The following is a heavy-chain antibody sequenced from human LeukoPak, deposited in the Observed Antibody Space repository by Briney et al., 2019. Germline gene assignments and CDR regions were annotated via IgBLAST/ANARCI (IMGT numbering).Heavy chain of an antibody. D-gene: IGHD1-26*01. V-gene: IGHV3-30*18. J-gene: IGHJ4*02. CDR1: RHAFSNYG. CDR2: ISYDAGNK. CDR3: ANGRVGGTDTEFDY. Sequence: GGSLRLSCAASRHAFSNYGMHWVRQAPGKGLEWVAGISYDAGNKYYADSVKGRFTISRDNPKNTMYLQMNSLRPEDTAVYFCANGRVGGTDTEFDYWGQGTLVTVSS.